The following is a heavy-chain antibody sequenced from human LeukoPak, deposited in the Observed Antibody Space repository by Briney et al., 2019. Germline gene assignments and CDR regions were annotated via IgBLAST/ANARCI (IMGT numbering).Heavy chain of an antibody. D-gene: IGHD1-26*01. Sequence: GGSLRLSCAASGFTFSSYSMNWVRQAPGKGLEWVSAISTSSGNMYYADSVKGRFTISRDNAKNSLYLQMNSLRAEDTAVYYCARDLTSSWETAFDIWGQGTMVTVSS. CDR2: ISTSSGNM. J-gene: IGHJ3*02. V-gene: IGHV3-21*01. CDR3: ARDLTSSWETAFDI. CDR1: GFTFSSYS.